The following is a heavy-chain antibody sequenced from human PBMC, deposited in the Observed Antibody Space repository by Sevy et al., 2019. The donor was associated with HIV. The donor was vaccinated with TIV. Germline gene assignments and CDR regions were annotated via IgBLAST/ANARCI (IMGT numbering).Heavy chain of an antibody. Sequence: ASVKVSCEASGYSFTGYYMHWVRQAPGRGLEWMGWINPGSGGTNYARKFQGRVTMTRDTSISTVYMDLSRLRSDDTAAYYCARGRLRGVTPLDYWGQGTLVTVSS. V-gene: IGHV1-2*02. CDR2: INPGSGGT. D-gene: IGHD3-10*01. J-gene: IGHJ4*02. CDR3: ARGRLRGVTPLDY. CDR1: GYSFTGYY.